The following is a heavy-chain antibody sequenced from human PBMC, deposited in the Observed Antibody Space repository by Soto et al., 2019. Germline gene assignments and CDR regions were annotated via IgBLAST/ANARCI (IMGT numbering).Heavy chain of an antibody. J-gene: IGHJ3*01. CDR2: IIVAGDT. V-gene: IGHV3-13*01. CDR1: GFTFSTYD. D-gene: IGHD6-25*01. Sequence: EVLLVESGGGLVQPGGSLRLSCTTSGFTFSTYDMQWVRQGAGKGLDCVSGIIVAGDTFYPDSGKGRFIISRENAKNSLYLQMDSLRFEDTSVYYCARRCTETMSGFDGLDVWGQWTKVTVSS. CDR3: ARRCTETMSGFDGLDV.